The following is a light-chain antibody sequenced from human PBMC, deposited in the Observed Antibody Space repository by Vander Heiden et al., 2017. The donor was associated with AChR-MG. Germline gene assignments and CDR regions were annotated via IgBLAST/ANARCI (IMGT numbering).Light chain of an antibody. V-gene: IGLV1-44*01. CDR2: SHN. CDR3: ATWDDSLKVV. CDR1: SSNIGSNA. Sequence: QSVLTQPPSASGAPGQTVIISCSGSSSNIGSNAVNWYQQIPGTAPKLLIYSHNQRPSGVPGRFSGSKSGTSASLAISGLQPEDEAEYYCATWDDSLKVVFGGGTKLTVL. J-gene: IGLJ2*01.